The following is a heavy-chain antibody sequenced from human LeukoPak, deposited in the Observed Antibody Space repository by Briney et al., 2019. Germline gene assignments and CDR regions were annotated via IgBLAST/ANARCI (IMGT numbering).Heavy chain of an antibody. CDR1: GYSFTSYW. Sequence: GESLKISFKGSGYSFTSYWIGWVRQMPGKGLEWMGIIYPGDSDTRYSPSFQGQVTISADKSISTAYLQWSSLRASDTAMYYCARPPSKYCSSTSCYASDYWGQGTLVTVSA. J-gene: IGHJ4*02. D-gene: IGHD2-2*01. CDR3: ARPPSKYCSSTSCYASDY. CDR2: IYPGDSDT. V-gene: IGHV5-51*01.